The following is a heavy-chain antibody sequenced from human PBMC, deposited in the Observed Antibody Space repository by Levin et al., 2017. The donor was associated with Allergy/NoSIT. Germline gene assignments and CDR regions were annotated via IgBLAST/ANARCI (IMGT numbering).Heavy chain of an antibody. CDR2: IYSGGGT. D-gene: IGHD3-10*01. J-gene: IGHJ4*02. CDR1: GFTVSSNY. CDR3: ARRHYYGSD. V-gene: IGHV3-66*02. Sequence: GGSLRLSCAASGFTVSSNYMAWVRQAPGRGLECVSLIYSGGGTDYPDSVKGRFTIYRDNSKYTLYLQMNSLTADDTAMYYCARRHYYGSDWGQGTLVTVSS.